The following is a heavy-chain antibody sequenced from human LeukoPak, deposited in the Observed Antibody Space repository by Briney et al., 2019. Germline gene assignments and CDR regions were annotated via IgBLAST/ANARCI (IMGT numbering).Heavy chain of an antibody. D-gene: IGHD3-22*01. CDR2: IKQDGSEK. CDR3: ARHRSYYYDSSGYYSPFDY. CDR1: GFTSSSYW. J-gene: IGHJ4*02. V-gene: IGHV3-7*01. Sequence: PGGSLRLSCAASGFTSSSYWMSWVRQAPGKGLEWVANIKQDGSEKYYVDSVKGRFTISRDNAKNSLYLQMNSLRAEDTAVYYCARHRSYYYDSSGYYSPFDYWGQGTLVTVSS.